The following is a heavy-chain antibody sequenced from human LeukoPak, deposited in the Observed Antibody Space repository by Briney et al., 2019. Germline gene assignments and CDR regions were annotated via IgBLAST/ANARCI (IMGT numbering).Heavy chain of an antibody. CDR1: GYSITSNYY. D-gene: IGHD3-10*01. J-gene: IGHJ3*02. Sequence: SETLSLTCAVSGYSITSNYYWGWIRQPPGRGLEWIGSIHHGVSTFYNPSLKSRVTISVDTSNNHFSLRLTSVTAADTSLYYCARPHVYYGSGSLAFDIWGRGTQVTVSS. V-gene: IGHV4-38-2*01. CDR3: ARPHVYYGSGSLAFDI. CDR2: IHHGVST.